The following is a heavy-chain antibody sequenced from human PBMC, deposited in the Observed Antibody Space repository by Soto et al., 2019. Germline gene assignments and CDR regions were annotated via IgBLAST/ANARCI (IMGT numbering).Heavy chain of an antibody. CDR1: GGSINGYY. J-gene: IGHJ6*03. CDR2: IYYSGST. Sequence: ASETLSLTCTVSGGSINGYYWSWIRQPPGKGLQWIGYIYYSGSTNYNPSLKSRVTISVDTSKNQFSLKLSSVTAADTAVYYCARGGRSAYYYYMAVWGKGTTVTVSS. CDR3: ARGGRSAYYYYMAV. V-gene: IGHV4-59*01.